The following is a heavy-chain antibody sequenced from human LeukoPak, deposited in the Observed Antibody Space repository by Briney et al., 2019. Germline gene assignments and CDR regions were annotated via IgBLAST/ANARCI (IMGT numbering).Heavy chain of an antibody. D-gene: IGHD6-19*01. Sequence: GASVTVSCKASGYTXTYYYIHWVRQAPGQGLEWMGWINPNSGGSNYAQEFQGRVTMARDTSITTAYLELSNLSSDATAMYYCARGGQWLGPYYFDYWGQGTLVTVSS. CDR3: ARGGQWLGPYYFDY. CDR2: INPNSGGS. J-gene: IGHJ4*02. V-gene: IGHV1-2*02. CDR1: GYTXTYYY.